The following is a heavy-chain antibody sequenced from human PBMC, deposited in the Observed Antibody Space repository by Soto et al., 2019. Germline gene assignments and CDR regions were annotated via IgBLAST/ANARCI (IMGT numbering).Heavy chain of an antibody. D-gene: IGHD5-18*01. CDR1: GGSFSGYY. J-gene: IGHJ4*02. V-gene: IGHV4-34*01. Sequence: PSETLFLTCAVYGGSFSGYYWSWILQPPGKGLEWIGEINHSGSTNYNPSLKSRVTISVDTSKNQFSLKLSSVTAADTAVYYCASSYRAYSYLIDFDYWGQGTLVTSPQ. CDR3: ASSYRAYSYLIDFDY. CDR2: INHSGST.